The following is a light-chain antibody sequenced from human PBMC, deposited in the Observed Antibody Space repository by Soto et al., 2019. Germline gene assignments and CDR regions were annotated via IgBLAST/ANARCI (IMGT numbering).Light chain of an antibody. CDR3: QTWGTGSAIVV. J-gene: IGLJ7*01. CDR2: VNSGGSH. CDR1: SGHSNYA. Sequence: QLVLTQSPSASASLGASVKLTCTLSSGHSNYAIAWHQRQPEMGPRFLMKVNSGGSHIKGDGIPDRFSGSSSGAERYLFISSLQSEDEADYYCQTWGTGSAIVVFGGGTQLTVL. V-gene: IGLV4-69*01.